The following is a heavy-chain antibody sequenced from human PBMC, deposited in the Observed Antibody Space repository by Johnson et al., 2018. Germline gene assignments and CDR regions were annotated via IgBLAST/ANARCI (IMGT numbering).Heavy chain of an antibody. CDR1: GFTFSSYD. J-gene: IGHJ6*03. CDR2: IGTAGDT. D-gene: IGHD4-17*01. CDR3: ARSPGDYGDSGLPYYMDV. V-gene: IGHV3-13*01. Sequence: VRLGEGGGGLVQAGGSLRLSCAASGFTFSSYDMHWVRQATGKGLEWVSAIGTAGDTYYPGPAKGGFTISRENAKNPLYLQMNSLRAGATAVYYCARSPGDYGDSGLPYYMDVWGKGTTVTVSS.